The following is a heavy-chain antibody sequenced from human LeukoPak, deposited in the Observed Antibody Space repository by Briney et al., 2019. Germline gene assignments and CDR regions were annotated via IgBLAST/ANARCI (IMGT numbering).Heavy chain of an antibody. D-gene: IGHD3-10*01. V-gene: IGHV3-33*06. CDR2: IWYDGRNK. CDR1: GFTFTSYG. CDR3: AKEGTPQVSTWYDL. J-gene: IGHJ5*02. Sequence: GRSLRLSCAASGFTFTSYGMHWVRQAPGKGLEWVAVIWYDGRNKYYVDSVKGRFTISRDNSKNTVYLQMNSLRAEDTAVYYCAKEGTPQVSTWYDLWGQGTQVIVSS.